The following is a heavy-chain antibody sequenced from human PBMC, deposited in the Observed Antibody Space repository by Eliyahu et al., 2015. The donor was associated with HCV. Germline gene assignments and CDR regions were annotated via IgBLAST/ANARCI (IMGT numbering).Heavy chain of an antibody. D-gene: IGHD1-26*01. CDR2: ISSDTFYI. CDR1: GFTFRSYS. Sequence: VESGGGLVKPGGSLTLSCAASGFTFRSYSMDWVRQVPGKGLEWVSSISSDTFYIYYADSLRGRFTISRDNAKNSLYLQMNNLRAEDTAVYYCARGGSTRQREETFDMWGQGTMVTVSS. J-gene: IGHJ3*02. CDR3: ARGGSTRQREETFDM. V-gene: IGHV3-21*01.